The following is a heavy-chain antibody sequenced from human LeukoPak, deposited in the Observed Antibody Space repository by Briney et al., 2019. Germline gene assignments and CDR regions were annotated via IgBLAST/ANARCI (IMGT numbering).Heavy chain of an antibody. CDR1: GYTLTELS. CDR3: ATIPQILTGYGP. D-gene: IGHD3-9*01. CDR2: FDPEDGET. J-gene: IGHJ5*02. Sequence: ASVKVSCKVSGYTLTELSMHWVRQAPGKGLEWMGGFDPEDGETIYAQKFQGRVTMTEDTSTDTAYMELSSLRSEDTAVYYCATIPQILTGYGPWGQGTLVTVSS. V-gene: IGHV1-24*01.